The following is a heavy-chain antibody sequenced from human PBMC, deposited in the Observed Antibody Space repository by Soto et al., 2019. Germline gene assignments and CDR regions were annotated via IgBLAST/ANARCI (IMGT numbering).Heavy chain of an antibody. CDR3: ARSYFGADY. CDR2: IYHGGST. Sequence: SETLSLTCTVSGGSISSSNWWNWVRQPPGKGLEWIGEIYHGGSTNYNPSLKSRVTISVDKSKNQFSLKLTSVTAADMAVYYCARSYFGADYWGQGALVT. CDR1: GGSISSSNW. J-gene: IGHJ4*02. V-gene: IGHV4-4*02. D-gene: IGHD3-10*01.